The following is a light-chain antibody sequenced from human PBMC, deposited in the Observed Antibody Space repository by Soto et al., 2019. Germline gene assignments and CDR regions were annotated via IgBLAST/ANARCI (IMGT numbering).Light chain of an antibody. CDR2: VAS. CDR1: QSIDTY. J-gene: IGKJ2*01. V-gene: IGKV1-39*01. Sequence: DIQMTQSPSSLSASVGDRVTITCRASQSIDTYLNWYQHKRGKAPELLIYVASNLQSGVPSRFSGSGSGTDFTLTISNLHPKDFATYYCQQSSITPYTFGQGTKLEIK. CDR3: QQSSITPYT.